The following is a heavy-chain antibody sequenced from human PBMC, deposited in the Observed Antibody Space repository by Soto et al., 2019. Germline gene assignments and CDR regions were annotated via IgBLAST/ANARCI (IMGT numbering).Heavy chain of an antibody. CDR1: GGTFSSYA. J-gene: IGHJ4*02. D-gene: IGHD3-22*01. Sequence: SVKVSCKASGGTFSSYAISWVRQAPGQGLEWMGGIIPIFGTANYAQKFQGRATITADKSTSTAYMELSSLRSEDTAVYYCASSHSSGSFDYWGQGTLVTVSS. V-gene: IGHV1-69*06. CDR3: ASSHSSGSFDY. CDR2: IIPIFGTA.